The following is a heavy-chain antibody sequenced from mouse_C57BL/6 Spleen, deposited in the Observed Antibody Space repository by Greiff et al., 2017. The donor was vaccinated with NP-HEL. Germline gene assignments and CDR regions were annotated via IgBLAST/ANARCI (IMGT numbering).Heavy chain of an antibody. CDR1: GYTFTSYW. CDR2: IHPSDSDT. D-gene: IGHD2-4*01. V-gene: IGHV1-74*01. CDR3: ASHDYDAWFAY. J-gene: IGHJ3*01. Sequence: QVQLKQPGAELVKPGASVKVSCKASGYTFTSYWMHWVKQRPGQGLEWIGRIHPSDSDTNYNQKFKGKATLTVDKSSSTAYMQLSSLTSEDSAVYYCASHDYDAWFAYWGQGTLVTVSA.